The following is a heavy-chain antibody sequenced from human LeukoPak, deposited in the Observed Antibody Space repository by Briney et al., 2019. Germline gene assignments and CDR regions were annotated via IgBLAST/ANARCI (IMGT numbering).Heavy chain of an antibody. CDR1: GGSFSGDY. CDR2: INQSGVS. Sequence: PSETLSLTCRVYGGSFSGDYWSWLRQPPGKGLEWIGEINQSGVSNYNLSLESRVTISVDTSKNHFSLILSSVTAADTALYYCARGRPISAWGQGTLVTVPS. V-gene: IGHV4-34*01. J-gene: IGHJ5*02. CDR3: ARGRPISA.